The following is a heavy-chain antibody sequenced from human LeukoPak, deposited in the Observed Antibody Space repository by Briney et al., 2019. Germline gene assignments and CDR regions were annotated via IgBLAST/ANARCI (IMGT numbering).Heavy chain of an antibody. CDR2: VSASGAGT. D-gene: IGHD6-19*01. V-gene: IGHV3-23*01. Sequence: GGSLRLSCAASGFTFDSYAMTWVRQAPGRGLEWVSTVSASGAGTYFADSVKGRFTISRDNSKNTLYLQMNYLRAEDTAVYYCANNGGVAVAGSFDNWGQGTLVTVSS. CDR1: GFTFDSYA. CDR3: ANNGGVAVAGSFDN. J-gene: IGHJ4*02.